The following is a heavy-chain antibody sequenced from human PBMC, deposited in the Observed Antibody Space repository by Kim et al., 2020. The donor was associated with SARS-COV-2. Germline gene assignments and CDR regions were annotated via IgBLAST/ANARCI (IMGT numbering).Heavy chain of an antibody. CDR1: GGTFSSYA. CDR2: IIPIFGTA. Sequence: SVKVSCKASGGTFSSYAISWVRQAPGQGLEWMGGIIPIFGTANYAQKFQGRVTITADESTSTAYMELSSLRSEDTAVYYCASYQEGSYYDFWSGYPHFDCCGQGTLVTVSS. D-gene: IGHD3-3*01. CDR3: ASYQEGSYYDFWSGYPHFDC. J-gene: IGHJ4*02. V-gene: IGHV1-69*13.